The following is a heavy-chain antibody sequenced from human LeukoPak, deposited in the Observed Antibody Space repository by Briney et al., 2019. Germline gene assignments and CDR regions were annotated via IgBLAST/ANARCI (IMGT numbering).Heavy chain of an antibody. D-gene: IGHD2-15*01. J-gene: IGHJ4*02. CDR2: ISSSSSYI. Sequence: PGGSLRLSCAASGFTSSSYSMNWIRQAPGKGLEWVSSISSSSSYIYYADSVKGRFTISRDNAKNSLYLQMNSLRAEDTAVYYCVVVAVPYYFDYWGQGTLVTVSS. V-gene: IGHV3-21*01. CDR3: VVVAVPYYFDY. CDR1: GFTSSSYS.